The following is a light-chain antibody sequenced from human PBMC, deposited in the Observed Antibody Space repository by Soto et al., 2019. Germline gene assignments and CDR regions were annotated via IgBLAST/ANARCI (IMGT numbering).Light chain of an antibody. CDR3: QQRSNWPIT. CDR2: DAS. CDR1: QSVSPY. Sequence: EIVLTQSPATLSVSPGERAILSCRASQSVSPYLAWYQQKPGQAPRLLISDASDRATGIPARFSGSGSGTDFTLTISSLEPEDFAVYYWQQRSNWPITFGQGTRLEIK. J-gene: IGKJ5*01. V-gene: IGKV3-11*01.